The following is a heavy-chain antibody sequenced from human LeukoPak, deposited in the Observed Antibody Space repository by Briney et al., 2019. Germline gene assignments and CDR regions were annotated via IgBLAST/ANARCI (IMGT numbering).Heavy chain of an antibody. CDR3: ARGPRSYYDSSGYFDY. V-gene: IGHV4-38-2*02. CDR1: GYSISSGYY. CDR2: IYHSGST. J-gene: IGHJ4*02. Sequence: PSETLSLTCTVSGYSISSGYYWGWIRQPPGKGLEWIGSIYHSGSTYYNPSLKSRVTISVDTSKNQFSLKLSSVTAADTAVYYCARGPRSYYDSSGYFDYWGQGTLVTVSS. D-gene: IGHD3-22*01.